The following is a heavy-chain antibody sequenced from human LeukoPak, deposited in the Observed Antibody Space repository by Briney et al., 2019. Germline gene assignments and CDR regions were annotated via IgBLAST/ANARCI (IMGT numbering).Heavy chain of an antibody. D-gene: IGHD3-16*02. V-gene: IGHV4-34*01. Sequence: SETLSLTCAGYGGSFSGYYWSWIRQPPGKGLEWIGEINHSGSTNYNPSLKSRVTISVDTSKNQFSLRLSSVTAADTAVYYCARGFRVWGSYRQISYYFDYWGQGTLVTVSS. CDR3: ARGFRVWGSYRQISYYFDY. CDR1: GGSFSGYY. J-gene: IGHJ4*02. CDR2: INHSGST.